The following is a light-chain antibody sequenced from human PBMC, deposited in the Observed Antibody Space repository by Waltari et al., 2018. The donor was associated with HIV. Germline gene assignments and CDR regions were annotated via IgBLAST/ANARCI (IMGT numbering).Light chain of an antibody. J-gene: IGLJ1*01. V-gene: IGLV1-40*01. CDR1: SSNLAAGYD. Sequence: QSVLTQPPSVSGAPGQRVTISCTGSSSNLAAGYDVHCYQPLPGRAPKLLIYDNTKRPSGVPDRFSGSKSGTSAALAITGLQAVDETDYYCQSYDTSLSASVFGTGTKVTVL. CDR3: QSYDTSLSASV. CDR2: DNT.